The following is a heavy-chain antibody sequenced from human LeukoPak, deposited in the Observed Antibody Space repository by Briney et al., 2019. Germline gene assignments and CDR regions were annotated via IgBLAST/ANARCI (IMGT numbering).Heavy chain of an antibody. Sequence: GGSLRLSCAASGFTFSSYGMSWVRQAPGKGLEWVSAISGSGGSTYYADSVKGRFTISRDNSKNTLYLQMNSLRAEDTAVYYCARASPRYSSGWYAWGQGTLVTVSS. D-gene: IGHD6-19*01. CDR2: ISGSGGST. V-gene: IGHV3-23*01. J-gene: IGHJ4*02. CDR1: GFTFSSYG. CDR3: ARASPRYSSGWYA.